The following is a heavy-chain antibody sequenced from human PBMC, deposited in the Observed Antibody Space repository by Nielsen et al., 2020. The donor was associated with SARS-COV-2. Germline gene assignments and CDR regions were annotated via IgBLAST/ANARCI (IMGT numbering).Heavy chain of an antibody. V-gene: IGHV1-18*01. CDR1: GYTFTSYG. D-gene: IGHD6-19*01. CDR3: ARRVAADFRFDY. J-gene: IGHJ4*02. Sequence: ASVKVSCKASGYTFTSYGISWVRQAPGQGLEWMGWISAYNGNTNYAQKLQGRVTMTTATSTSTAYMELRSLRSDDTAVYYCARRVAADFRFDYWGQGTLVTVSS. CDR2: ISAYNGNT.